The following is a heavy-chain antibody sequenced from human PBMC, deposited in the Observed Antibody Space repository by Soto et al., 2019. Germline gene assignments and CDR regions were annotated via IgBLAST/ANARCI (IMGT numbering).Heavy chain of an antibody. D-gene: IGHD4-17*01. J-gene: IGHJ5*02. CDR3: ARMTTVVKGWFDP. Sequence: PGESLKISCKGSVNIFGKSWIAWVRQMPGKGLEWMGIIYPVDSETRYSPSFQGQVTFSADKSISTAYLQWISLKASDTAMYYCARMTTVVKGWFDPWGQGTLVTVSS. CDR2: IYPVDSET. V-gene: IGHV5-51*01. CDR1: VNIFGKSW.